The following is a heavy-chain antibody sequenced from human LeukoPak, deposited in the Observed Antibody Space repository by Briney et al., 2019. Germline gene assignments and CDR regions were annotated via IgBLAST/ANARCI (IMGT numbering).Heavy chain of an antibody. CDR2: ISAYNGHT. J-gene: IGHJ4*02. CDR3: ARGLGGSGSYFLTFDY. D-gene: IGHD1-26*01. V-gene: IGHV1-18*01. Sequence: ASVKVSCKASGYTFTIYGVNWVRQAPGQGLEWMGWISAYNGHTIYAQSFQGRVTLTTDTSTNTAYMELRSLRSDDTAVYYCARGLGGSGSYFLTFDYWGQGTLVTVSS. CDR1: GYTFTIYG.